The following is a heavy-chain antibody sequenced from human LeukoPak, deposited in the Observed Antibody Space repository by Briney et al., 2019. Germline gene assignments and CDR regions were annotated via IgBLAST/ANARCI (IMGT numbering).Heavy chain of an antibody. Sequence: GESLKISCKGSGYRFTSYWIGWVRQMPGKGLEWMGIIYPGDSDTRYSPSFQGQVTISADKSISTAYLQWSSLKASDTAMYYCARAIYWPDITWDSYFDYWGQGTLVTVSS. V-gene: IGHV5-51*01. CDR1: GYRFTSYW. J-gene: IGHJ4*02. D-gene: IGHD2-8*02. CDR3: ARAIYWPDITWDSYFDY. CDR2: IYPGDSDT.